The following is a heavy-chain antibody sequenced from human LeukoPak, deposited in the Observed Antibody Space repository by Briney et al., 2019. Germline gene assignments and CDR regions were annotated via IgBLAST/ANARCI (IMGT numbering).Heavy chain of an antibody. Sequence: GGSLRLSRAVSGFTFSNYAMSWVRQAPGKGLEWVSCISGSGGGTYYADSVEGRFTISRDNSKNTLYLQINSLRAEDTAVYYCAKDLSGRYSIDAFDIWGQGTMVTVSS. D-gene: IGHD3-10*01. J-gene: IGHJ3*02. CDR3: AKDLSGRYSIDAFDI. V-gene: IGHV3-23*01. CDR1: GFTFSNYA. CDR2: ISGSGGGT.